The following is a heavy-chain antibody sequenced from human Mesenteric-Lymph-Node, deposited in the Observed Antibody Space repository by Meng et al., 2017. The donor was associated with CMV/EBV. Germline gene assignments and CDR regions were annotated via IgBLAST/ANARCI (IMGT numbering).Heavy chain of an antibody. V-gene: IGHV4-39*07. J-gene: IGHJ4*02. D-gene: IGHD3-3*01. Sequence: SETLSLTCTVSGGSISSSSYYWGWIRQPPGKGLEWIGTIYYSGSTYYNPSLKSRVTILLDTSTNQFSLKLSSVTAADTGVYYCARDSFRFLDYWGQGTLVTVSS. CDR3: ARDSFRFLDY. CDR1: GGSISSSSYY. CDR2: IYYSGST.